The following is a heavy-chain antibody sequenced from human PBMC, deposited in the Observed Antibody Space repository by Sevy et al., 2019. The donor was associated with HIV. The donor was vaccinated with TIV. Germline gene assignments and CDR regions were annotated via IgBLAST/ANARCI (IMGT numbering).Heavy chain of an antibody. CDR2: MNPNSGNT. Sequence: ASVKVSCKASGYTFTFYDINWVRQATGQGLEWVVWMNPNSGNTGYAQKFQGRVTMTRNTSISTAYMELSSLRSEDTAVFYCARGATLYSSSIIEYDYWGQGTLVTVSS. J-gene: IGHJ4*02. D-gene: IGHD6-6*01. CDR3: ARGATLYSSSIIEYDY. CDR1: GYTFTFYD. V-gene: IGHV1-8*01.